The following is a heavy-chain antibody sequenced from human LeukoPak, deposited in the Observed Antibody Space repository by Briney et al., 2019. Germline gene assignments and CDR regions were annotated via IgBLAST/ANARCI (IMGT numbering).Heavy chain of an antibody. CDR2: IYSGGST. V-gene: IGHV3-53*01. J-gene: IGHJ4*02. D-gene: IGHD1-14*01. CDR3: ARGFGITEYFDY. CDR1: RFTVSSNY. Sequence: GGSLRLFCAASRFTVSSNYMSWVRQAPGKGLEWVSVIYSGGSTYYADSVKGRFTISRDNSKNTLYLQMDSLRAEDTAVYYCARGFGITEYFDYWGQGTLVTVSS.